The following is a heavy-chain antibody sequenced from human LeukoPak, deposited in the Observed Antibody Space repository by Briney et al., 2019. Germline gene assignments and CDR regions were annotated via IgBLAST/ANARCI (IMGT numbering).Heavy chain of an antibody. CDR3: AREIFCSGSYPDY. J-gene: IGHJ4*02. V-gene: IGHV3-33*01. CDR2: IWHDGSHK. Sequence: GRSLRLSCAASGFAFNTYAMHWVRQAPGKGLEWVTLIWHDGSHKFYIDSVRGRFTISRDNSRNTVYLQMNGLRAEDTAVYYCAREIFCSGSYPDYWGQGTLVTVSS. D-gene: IGHD3-10*02. CDR1: GFAFNTYA.